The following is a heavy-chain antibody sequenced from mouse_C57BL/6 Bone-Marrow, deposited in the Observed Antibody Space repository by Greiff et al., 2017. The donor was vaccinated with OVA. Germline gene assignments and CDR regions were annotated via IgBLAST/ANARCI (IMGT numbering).Heavy chain of an antibody. V-gene: IGHV14-4*01. CDR1: GFNIKDDY. CDR2: IDPENGDT. CDR3: TTPYGNYKNYFDY. D-gene: IGHD2-1*01. Sequence: EVKLMESGAELVRPGASVKLSCTASGFNIKDDYMHWVKQRPEQGLEWIGWIDPENGDTEYASKFQGKATITADTSSNTAYLQLSSLTSEDTAVYYCTTPYGNYKNYFDYWGQGTTLTVSS. J-gene: IGHJ2*01.